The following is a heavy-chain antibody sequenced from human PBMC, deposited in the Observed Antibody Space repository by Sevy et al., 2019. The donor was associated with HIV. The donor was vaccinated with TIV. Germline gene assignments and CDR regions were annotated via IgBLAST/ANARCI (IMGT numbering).Heavy chain of an antibody. J-gene: IGHJ4*02. D-gene: IGHD2-2*01. CDR3: AREGDIVLVPAATRSFDY. V-gene: IGHV3-30-3*01. Sequence: GGSLRLSCAASGFTFSSYAMHWVRQAPGKGLEWVAVISYDGSNKYYADSVKGRFTISRDNSKNTLYLQMNSLRAEDMAVYYCAREGDIVLVPAATRSFDYWGQGTLVTVSS. CDR1: GFTFSSYA. CDR2: ISYDGSNK.